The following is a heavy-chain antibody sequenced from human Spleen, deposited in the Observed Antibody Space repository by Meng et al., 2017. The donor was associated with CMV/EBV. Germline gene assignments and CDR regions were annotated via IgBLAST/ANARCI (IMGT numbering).Heavy chain of an antibody. CDR1: GFTFSSFE. CDR3: ARGTIFGVVRHYYYYYGMDV. Sequence: GGSLRLSCDTSGFTFSSFEIDWVRQAPGKGLEWISYISSSGTTKHYADSVKGRFTISRDNAKNSLWLQMNSLRGEDTAVYYCARGTIFGVVRHYYYYYGMDVWGQGTTVTVSS. J-gene: IGHJ6*02. CDR2: ISSSGTTK. V-gene: IGHV3-48*03. D-gene: IGHD3-3*01.